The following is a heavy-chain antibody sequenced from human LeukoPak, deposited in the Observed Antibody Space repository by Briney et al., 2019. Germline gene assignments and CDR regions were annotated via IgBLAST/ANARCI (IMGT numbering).Heavy chain of an antibody. V-gene: IGHV3-13*01. CDR3: AQSGGTDV. CDR2: IGTAGDT. CDR1: GFTFSSHD. Sequence: GGSLRLSCAASGFTFSSHDMHWVHQATGKGLEWVSAIGTAGDTYYPGSVKGRFTISRDNSKNMLSLQMSSLRAEDTAVYYCAQSGGTDVWGQGTTVTVSS. J-gene: IGHJ6*02.